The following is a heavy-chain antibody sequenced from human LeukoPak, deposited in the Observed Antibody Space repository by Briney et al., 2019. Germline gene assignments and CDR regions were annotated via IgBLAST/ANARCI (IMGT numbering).Heavy chain of an antibody. V-gene: IGHV3-23*01. J-gene: IGHJ5*02. D-gene: IGHD1-1*01. CDR2: ISGNAHST. Sequence: GGSLRLSCAASGFTFRTSAMSWVRQAPGKGLEWVSSISGNAHSTYYADSMKGRFTISRDNSKNTLYLQMNSLRAEDTAVYYCATDLRTPSAWGQGALVTVSS. CDR3: ATDLRTPSA. CDR1: GFTFRTSA.